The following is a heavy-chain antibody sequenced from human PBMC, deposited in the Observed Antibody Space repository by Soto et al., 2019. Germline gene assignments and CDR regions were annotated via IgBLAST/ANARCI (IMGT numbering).Heavy chain of an antibody. D-gene: IGHD3-22*01. CDR2: IYYSGST. J-gene: IGHJ5*02. CDR3: ARVRYYYDSSGQSNWFDP. V-gene: IGHV4-31*03. Sequence: SETLSLTCTVSGGSISSGGYYWSWIRQHPGKGLEWIGYIYYSGSTYYNPSLKSRVTISVDTSKNQFSLKLSSVTAADTAVYYCARVRYYYDSSGQSNWFDPWGQGTLVT. CDR1: GGSISSGGYY.